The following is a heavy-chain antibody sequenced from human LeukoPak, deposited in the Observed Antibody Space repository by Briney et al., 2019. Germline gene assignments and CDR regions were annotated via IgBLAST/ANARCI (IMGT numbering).Heavy chain of an antibody. J-gene: IGHJ4*02. V-gene: IGHV3-23*01. CDR1: GFTFSSYA. CDR2: ISGSGGST. Sequence: PGGSLRLSCAASGFTFSSYAMSWVRQAPGKGLEWVSAISGSGGSTYYADSVKGRFTISRDNSKNTLYLQMNSLRAEDTAVYYCAKVSDKGVKYCSSTSCYGVLDYWGQGTLVTVSS. D-gene: IGHD2-2*01. CDR3: AKVSDKGVKYCSSTSCYGVLDY.